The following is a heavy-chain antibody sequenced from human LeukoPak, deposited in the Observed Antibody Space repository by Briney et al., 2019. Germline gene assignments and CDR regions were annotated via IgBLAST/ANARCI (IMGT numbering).Heavy chain of an antibody. J-gene: IGHJ6*03. CDR3: AKDDYDSSGYYFNYYYYYMDV. CDR1: GFTFSSYA. Sequence: GGSLRLSCAASGFTFSSYAMSWVRQAPGKGLEWVSAISGSGGSTYYADSVKGRFTISRDNSKNTLYLQMNSLRAEDTAVYYCAKDDYDSSGYYFNYYYYYMDVWGKGTTVTVSS. CDR2: ISGSGGST. D-gene: IGHD3-22*01. V-gene: IGHV3-23*01.